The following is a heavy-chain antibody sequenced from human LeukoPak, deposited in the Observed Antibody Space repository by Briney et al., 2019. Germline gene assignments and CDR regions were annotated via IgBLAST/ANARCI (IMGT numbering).Heavy chain of an antibody. CDR2: ISAYNDDT. CDR3: ARDRGIVVVVADY. D-gene: IGHD2-15*01. Sequence: GASVKVSCKASGYTFTSYGITWVRQAPGQGLEWMGWISAYNDDTNYAQKLQGRVTMTTDTSTSTAYMKLRSLRSDDTAVYYRARDRGIVVVVADYWGQGTLVTVSS. V-gene: IGHV1-18*01. J-gene: IGHJ4*02. CDR1: GYTFTSYG.